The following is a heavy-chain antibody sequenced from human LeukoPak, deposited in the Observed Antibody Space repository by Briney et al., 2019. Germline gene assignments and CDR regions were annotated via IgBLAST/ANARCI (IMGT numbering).Heavy chain of an antibody. Sequence: SETLSLTCAVYGGSFSGYYWSWIRQPPGKGLEWIGEINHSGSTNYNPSLKSRVTISVDTSKNQFSLKLSSVTAADTAVYYCARLPHYDYVWGTTIASFDYWGQGTLVTVSS. CDR2: INHSGST. J-gene: IGHJ4*02. V-gene: IGHV4-34*01. CDR1: GGSFSGYY. CDR3: ARLPHYDYVWGTTIASFDY. D-gene: IGHD3-16*01.